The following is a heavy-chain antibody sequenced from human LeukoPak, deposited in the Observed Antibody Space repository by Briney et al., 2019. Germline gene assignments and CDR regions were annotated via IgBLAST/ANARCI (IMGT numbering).Heavy chain of an antibody. V-gene: IGHV1-18*01. J-gene: IGHJ4*02. D-gene: IGHD3-10*01. CDR3: ARDLLLWFGELLGSIDY. Sequence: ASVKVSCKASGCTFTSYGISWVRQAPGQGLEWMGWISAYNGNTNYAQKLQGRVTMTTDTSTSTAYMELRSLRSDDTAVYYCARDLLLWFGELLGSIDYWGQGTLVTVSS. CDR2: ISAYNGNT. CDR1: GCTFTSYG.